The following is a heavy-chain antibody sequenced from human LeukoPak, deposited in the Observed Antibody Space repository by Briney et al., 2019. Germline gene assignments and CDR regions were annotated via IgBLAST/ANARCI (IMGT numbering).Heavy chain of an antibody. V-gene: IGHV3-53*04. Sequence: PGGSLRLSCAASGFTVSSNYMSWVRQAPGKGLEWVSVIYSGGSTYYADSVKGRFTISRHNSKNTLYLQMNSLGAEDTAVHYCARVGDYYDSSEAFDIWGQGTMVTVSS. J-gene: IGHJ3*02. CDR2: IYSGGST. CDR3: ARVGDYYDSSEAFDI. D-gene: IGHD3-22*01. CDR1: GFTVSSNY.